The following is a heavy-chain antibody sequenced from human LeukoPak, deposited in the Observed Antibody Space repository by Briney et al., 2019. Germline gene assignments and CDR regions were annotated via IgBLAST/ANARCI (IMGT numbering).Heavy chain of an antibody. V-gene: IGHV1-2*04. CDR1: GYTFTGYY. CDR2: INPNSGGT. Sequence: ASVKVSCKASGYTFTGYYMHWVRQAPGQGLEWMGWINPNSGGTNYAQKFQGWVTMTRDTSISTAYMELSRLRSDDTAVYYCARETSSGWYRGQGGAFDIWGQGTMVTVSP. D-gene: IGHD6-19*01. J-gene: IGHJ3*02. CDR3: ARETSSGWYRGQGGAFDI.